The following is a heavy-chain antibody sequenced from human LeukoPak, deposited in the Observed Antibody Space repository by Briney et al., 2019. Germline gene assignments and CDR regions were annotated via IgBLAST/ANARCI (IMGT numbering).Heavy chain of an antibody. D-gene: IGHD6-19*01. V-gene: IGHV4-59*01. Sequence: SETLSLTCTVSGGSISSYYWSWLRQPPGKGLEWIGYIYYSGSASYNPSLKSRVTISVDTSKNQFSLKLSSVTAADTAIYYCARGAGWYNYWGQGTLVTVSS. CDR1: GGSISSYY. J-gene: IGHJ4*02. CDR3: ARGAGWYNY. CDR2: IYYSGSA.